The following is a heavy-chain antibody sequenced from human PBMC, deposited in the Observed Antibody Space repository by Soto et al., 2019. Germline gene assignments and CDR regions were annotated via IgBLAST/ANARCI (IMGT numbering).Heavy chain of an antibody. CDR3: AKDRGSGNYGVLKDFEY. CDR2: MSGSGAKT. D-gene: IGHD1-26*01. V-gene: IGHV3-23*01. J-gene: IGHJ4*02. Sequence: EVQLLESGGGLVQPGGSLRLSCESSGFTFAGYAINWVRQAPGKGLEWVSAMSGSGAKTFCADSVKGRFTISRDNSKNTVYLQMNSLRGDDTAIYFCAKDRGSGNYGVLKDFEYWGQGTLVTVSS. CDR1: GFTFAGYA.